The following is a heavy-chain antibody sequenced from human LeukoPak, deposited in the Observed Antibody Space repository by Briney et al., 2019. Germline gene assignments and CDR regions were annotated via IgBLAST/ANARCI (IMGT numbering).Heavy chain of an antibody. CDR2: VYYSGNT. CDR3: ARGQFGAPPGYLDT. D-gene: IGHD3-10*01. CDR1: ADHLRDYY. J-gene: IGHJ5*02. Sequence: SETLSLTCSVSADHLRDYYWNWVRQSPEKGLDGMGYVYYSGNTDYNPSLQSRVTISVDTSNNQFSLKLNSVTAADTAVYFCARGQFGAPPGYLDTWGQGTLVTVS. V-gene: IGHV4-59*01.